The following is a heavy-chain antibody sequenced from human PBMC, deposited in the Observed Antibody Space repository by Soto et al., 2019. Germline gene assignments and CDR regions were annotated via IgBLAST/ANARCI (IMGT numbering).Heavy chain of an antibody. CDR1: GFTFSSYA. Sequence: EVQLVESGGGLVQPGGSLTLSCAASGFTFSSYAMHWVRQAPGKGLEYVSAISSNGGSTYYANSVKGRFTISRDNSKNTPYLQMGSLRAEDMAVYYCARGPGYYFDYWGQGTLGTVSS. CDR3: ARGPGYYFDY. V-gene: IGHV3-64*01. CDR2: ISSNGGST. J-gene: IGHJ4*02.